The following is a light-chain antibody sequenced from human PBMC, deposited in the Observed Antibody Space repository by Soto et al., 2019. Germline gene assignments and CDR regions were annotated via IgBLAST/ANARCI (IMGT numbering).Light chain of an antibody. J-gene: IGKJ1*01. CDR3: QQYGDSPRT. CDR1: QSVSSNY. CDR2: DAS. Sequence: IVLTQSPDTLSLSPGERATLSCRASQSVSSNYLAWYQQKLGQAPRLLIYDASRRATGIPDRFSGSGSGTDFTLTISRLEPGDFAVYYCQQYGDSPRTFGQGTKVDIK. V-gene: IGKV3-20*01.